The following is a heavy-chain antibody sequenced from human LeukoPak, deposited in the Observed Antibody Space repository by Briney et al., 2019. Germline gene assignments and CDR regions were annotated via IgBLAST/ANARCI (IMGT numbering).Heavy chain of an antibody. Sequence: PSETLSLICTVSGGSFSSGSYYWGWIRQPPGKGLEWIGYIYYSGSTNYNPPLQSRVTIPVDTSKNQFSLKLSSVTAADTAVYYCARDRTGSWIWFDPWGQGTLVTVSS. CDR3: ARDRTGSWIWFDP. CDR2: IYYSGST. D-gene: IGHD5-12*01. CDR1: GGSFSSGSYY. V-gene: IGHV4-61*01. J-gene: IGHJ5*02.